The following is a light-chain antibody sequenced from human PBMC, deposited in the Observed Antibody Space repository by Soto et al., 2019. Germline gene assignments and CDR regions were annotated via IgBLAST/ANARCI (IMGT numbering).Light chain of an antibody. Sequence: QSVLTQPASVSGSPGQSITISCTGTSSDVGGYNYVSWYQHHPGKAPKLMIYDVSNRPSGVSNRFSDSKSGNTASLTISGLQPDDEADYYCSSYTTSNTRQIVYGTGTKVTVL. CDR1: SSDVGGYNY. V-gene: IGLV2-14*03. CDR3: SSYTTSNTRQIV. J-gene: IGLJ1*01. CDR2: DVS.